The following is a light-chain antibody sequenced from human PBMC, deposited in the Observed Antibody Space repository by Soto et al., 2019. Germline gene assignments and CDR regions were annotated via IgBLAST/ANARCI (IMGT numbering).Light chain of an antibody. CDR2: DVR. J-gene: IGLJ1*01. Sequence: QSVLTQPASVSGSPGQSITISCTGTSSDVGGYNYVSWYQQHPGRAPKLMIFDVRNRPSGVSNRFSGFKSGNTASLTISGLQAEDEADYYCSSYARTSTYVFGTGTKVTVL. CDR1: SSDVGGYNY. CDR3: SSYARTSTYV. V-gene: IGLV2-14*01.